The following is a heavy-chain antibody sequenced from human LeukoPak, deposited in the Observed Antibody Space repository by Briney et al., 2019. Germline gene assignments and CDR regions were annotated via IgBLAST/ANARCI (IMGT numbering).Heavy chain of an antibody. Sequence: GGSLRLSCSASGFTFSSYGMHWVRQAPGKGLEWVAVISYDGSNKYYADSVKGRFTISRDNSKHTLYLQMNSLRAEDTAVYYCAKDFPKIAAAGTGEFDYWGQGTLVTVSS. D-gene: IGHD6-13*01. J-gene: IGHJ4*02. CDR2: ISYDGSNK. CDR3: AKDFPKIAAAGTGEFDY. CDR1: GFTFSSYG. V-gene: IGHV3-30*18.